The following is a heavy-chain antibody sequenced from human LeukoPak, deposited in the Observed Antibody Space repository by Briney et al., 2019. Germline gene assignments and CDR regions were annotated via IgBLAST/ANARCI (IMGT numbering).Heavy chain of an antibody. V-gene: IGHV4-59*01. CDR2: IYYSGST. D-gene: IGHD3-10*01. J-gene: IGHJ4*02. Sequence: SETLSLTCTVSGGSISSYYWSWIRQPPGKGLEWIGYIYYSGSTNYNPSLKSRVTISVDTSKNQFSLKLSSVTAADTAVYYCARRYFCGSGSYDYWGQGTLVTVSS. CDR3: ARRYFCGSGSYDY. CDR1: GGSISSYY.